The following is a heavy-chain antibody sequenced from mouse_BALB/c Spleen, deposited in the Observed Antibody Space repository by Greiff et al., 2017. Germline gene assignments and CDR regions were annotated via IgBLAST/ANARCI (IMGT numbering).Heavy chain of an antibody. V-gene: IGHV1S81*02. Sequence: VQLQQSGAELVKPGASVKLSCKASGYTFTSYYMYWVKQRPGQGLEWIGEINPSNGGTNFNEKFKSKATLTVDKSSSTAYMQLSSLTSEDSAVYYCTGGSSYAMDYWGQGTSVTVSS. D-gene: IGHD1-1*01. CDR2: INPSNGGT. CDR3: TGGSSYAMDY. J-gene: IGHJ4*01. CDR1: GYTFTSYY.